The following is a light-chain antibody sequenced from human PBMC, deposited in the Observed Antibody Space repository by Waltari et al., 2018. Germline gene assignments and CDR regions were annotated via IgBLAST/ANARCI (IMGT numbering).Light chain of an antibody. V-gene: IGLV3-1*01. Sequence: SYELTQPLSVSVSPGQTATLTRPGDQLGAKAAYWSQLKPGQPPGLVIYQVSKRPSGIPERFSGSNSGNTATLTISGTQAMDEADYYCQAWDSSTAVFGGGTKLTVL. J-gene: IGLJ2*01. CDR3: QAWDSSTAV. CDR1: QLGAKA. CDR2: QVS.